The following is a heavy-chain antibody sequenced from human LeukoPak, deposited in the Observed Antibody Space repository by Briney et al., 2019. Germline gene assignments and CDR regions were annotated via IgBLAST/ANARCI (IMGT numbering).Heavy chain of an antibody. Sequence: SETLSLTCDVSGVSFSTYYWSWIRQSPEKGLEWIGEVNHSGYTHYNPSLKGRVTISVDPSKNQLSLKLSSVTAADTAVYYCARQLYGSDYWGQGTLVTVSS. CDR2: VNHSGYT. V-gene: IGHV4-34*01. D-gene: IGHD4-17*01. CDR3: ARQLYGSDY. J-gene: IGHJ4*02. CDR1: GVSFSTYY.